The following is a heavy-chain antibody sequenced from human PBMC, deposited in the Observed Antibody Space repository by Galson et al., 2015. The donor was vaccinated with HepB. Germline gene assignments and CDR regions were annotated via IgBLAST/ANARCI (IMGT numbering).Heavy chain of an antibody. D-gene: IGHD6-19*01. Sequence: SLRLSCAASGFTFSSYWMSWVRQAPGKGLEWVANIKQDGSEKYYVDSVKGRFTISRDNAENSLYLQMNSLRAEDTAVYYCAREGTTLRAVAARTGYYFDYWGQGTLVTVSS. CDR3: AREGTTLRAVAARTGYYFDY. CDR2: IKQDGSEK. J-gene: IGHJ4*02. V-gene: IGHV3-7*03. CDR1: GFTFSSYW.